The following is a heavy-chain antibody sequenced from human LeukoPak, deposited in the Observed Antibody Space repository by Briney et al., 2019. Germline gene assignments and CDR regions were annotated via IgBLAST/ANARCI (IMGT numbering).Heavy chain of an antibody. CDR3: AKDRGSSSYYFDY. J-gene: IGHJ4*02. CDR2: IRYDGSNK. D-gene: IGHD6-6*01. Sequence: GGSLRLSCATSGFTFSSYSMNWVRQAPGKGLEWVAFIRYDGSNKYYADSVKGRFTISRDNSKNTLYLQMNSLRAEDTAVYYCAKDRGSSSYYFDYWGQGTLVTVSS. V-gene: IGHV3-30*02. CDR1: GFTFSSYS.